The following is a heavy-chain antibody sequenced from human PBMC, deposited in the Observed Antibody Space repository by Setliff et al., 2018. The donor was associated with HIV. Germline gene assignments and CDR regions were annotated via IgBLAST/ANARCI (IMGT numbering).Heavy chain of an antibody. J-gene: IGHJ4*02. Sequence: SVKVSCKASGGTFSSYAISWVRQAPGQGLEWMGGIIPIFGSTSYAQKFQGRVTMTRDTSTSTVYMELSSLRSDDTAVYYCARLRPTAFFDYWGQGTLVTVSS. CDR1: GGTFSSYA. D-gene: IGHD3-3*01. CDR2: IIPIFGST. V-gene: IGHV1-69*05. CDR3: ARLRPTAFFDY.